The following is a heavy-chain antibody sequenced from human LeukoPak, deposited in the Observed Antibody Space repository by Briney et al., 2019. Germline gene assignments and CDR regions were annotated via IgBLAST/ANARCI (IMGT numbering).Heavy chain of an antibody. V-gene: IGHV4-39*01. CDR2: IYYSGST. CDR1: GGSISSSSYY. Sequence: SETLSLTCTVSGGSISSSSYYWGWIRQPPGKGLEWIGSIYYSGSTYYNPSLKSRVTISVDTSKHQFHLKLSSVTAADTAVYYCARMVGSGWYLDWFDPWGQGTLVTVSS. D-gene: IGHD6-19*01. CDR3: ARMVGSGWYLDWFDP. J-gene: IGHJ5*02.